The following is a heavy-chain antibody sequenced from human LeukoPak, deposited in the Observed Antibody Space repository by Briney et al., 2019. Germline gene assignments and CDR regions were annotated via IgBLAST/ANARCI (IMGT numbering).Heavy chain of an antibody. D-gene: IGHD3-16*01. V-gene: IGHV5-51*01. CDR1: GYIFTNYW. CDR3: ARGRGRQATDAFDI. Sequence: GESLEISCNGSGYIFTNYWIGWVRQLPGKGLEWMGIIYPGDSDIRYSPSFQGQVTISADKSISTAYLQCSSLKASDTAMYYCARGRGRQATDAFDIWGQGTMVTVSS. CDR2: IYPGDSDI. J-gene: IGHJ3*02.